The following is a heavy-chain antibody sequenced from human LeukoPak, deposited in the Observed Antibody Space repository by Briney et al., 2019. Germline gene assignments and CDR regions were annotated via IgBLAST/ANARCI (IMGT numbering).Heavy chain of an antibody. J-gene: IGHJ4*02. CDR2: INPNSGGT. Sequence: ASVQVSCQASGYTFTGYYMHWVRQAPAQGLEWMGWINPNSGGTNYAQKFQGRVTMTRDTSISTAYMELSRLRADDTAVYYCARDRGSYYFDLWGRGTRVTVSS. D-gene: IGHD1-26*01. CDR1: GYTFTGYY. V-gene: IGHV1-2*02. CDR3: ARDRGSYYFDL.